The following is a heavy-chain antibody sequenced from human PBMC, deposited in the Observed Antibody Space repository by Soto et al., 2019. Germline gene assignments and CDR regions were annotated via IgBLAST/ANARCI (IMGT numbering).Heavy chain of an antibody. J-gene: IGHJ6*03. CDR3: ARGVHLAVVPAATSAYYMDV. D-gene: IGHD2-2*01. CDR2: INHSGST. V-gene: IGHV4-34*01. CDR1: GGSFSGYY. Sequence: SETLSLTCAVYGGSFSGYYWSWIRQPPGKGLEWIGEINHSGSTNYNPSLKSRVTISVDTSKNQFSLKLSSVTAADTAVYYCARGVHLAVVPAATSAYYMDVWGKGTTVTVSS.